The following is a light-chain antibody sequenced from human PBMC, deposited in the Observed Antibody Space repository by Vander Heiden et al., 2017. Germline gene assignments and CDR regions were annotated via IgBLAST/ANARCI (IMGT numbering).Light chain of an antibody. CDR1: SSNIGSNY. CDR3: AAGDDSLSGVV. Sequence: QSVLTQPPSASGTPGQRVTSSCSGSSSNIGSNYVYWYQQLPGTAPKLLIYRNNQRPSGVPDRFSGSKSGTSASLAISGLRSEDEADYYCAAGDDSLSGVVFGGGTKLTVL. V-gene: IGLV1-47*01. CDR2: RNN. J-gene: IGLJ2*01.